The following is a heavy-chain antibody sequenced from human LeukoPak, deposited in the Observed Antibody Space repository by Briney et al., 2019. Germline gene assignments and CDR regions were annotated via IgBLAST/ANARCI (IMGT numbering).Heavy chain of an antibody. V-gene: IGHV3-23*01. CDR1: GFTFSIYA. Sequence: GGSLRLSCAASGFTFSIYAMSWVRLAPGKGLEWVSSICGGGDTTYYADSVKGRFTVSRDTSKNTLYLQMDGLRAEDMATYYCAKGRGGSCYSGLDSWGQGTLVTVSS. CDR3: AKGRGGSCYSGLDS. D-gene: IGHD2-15*01. J-gene: IGHJ4*02. CDR2: ICGGGDTT.